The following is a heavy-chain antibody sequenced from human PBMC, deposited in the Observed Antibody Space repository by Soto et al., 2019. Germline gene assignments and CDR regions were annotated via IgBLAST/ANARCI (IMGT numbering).Heavy chain of an antibody. D-gene: IGHD3-22*01. CDR2: ISYDGSNK. J-gene: IGHJ4*02. CDR3: ANLESYYYDSSGYYGIDY. V-gene: IGHV3-30*18. Sequence: VAVISYDGSNKYYADSVKGRFTISRDNSKNTLYLQMNSLRAEDTAVYYCANLESYYYDSSGYYGIDYWGQGTLVTVSS.